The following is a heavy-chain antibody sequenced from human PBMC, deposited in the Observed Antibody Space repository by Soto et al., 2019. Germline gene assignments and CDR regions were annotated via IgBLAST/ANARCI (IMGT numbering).Heavy chain of an antibody. V-gene: IGHV1-69*13. CDR1: GGTFSSYA. CDR2: IIPIFGTA. Sequence: ASVKVSCKASGGTFSSYAISWVRQAPGQGLEWMGGIIPIFGTANYAQKLQGRVTITADESTSTAHMELSSRRSEDTAVYYCARAGYCSGGSCYYYFYDIDVWGPGTTVTVSS. J-gene: IGHJ6*02. D-gene: IGHD2-15*01. CDR3: ARAGYCSGGSCYYYFYDIDV.